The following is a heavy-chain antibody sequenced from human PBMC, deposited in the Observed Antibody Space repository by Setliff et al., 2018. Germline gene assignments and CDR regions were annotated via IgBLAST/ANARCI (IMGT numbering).Heavy chain of an antibody. V-gene: IGHV3-7*01. CDR1: GFTFSSYW. J-gene: IGHJ3*02. CDR3: AREMEAAGQRAFDI. CDR2: IKQDGSEK. D-gene: IGHD6-13*01. Sequence: GGSLRLSCAASGFTFSSYWMSWVRQAPGKGLEWVANIKQDGSEKYYVDSVKGRFTISRDNAKNSLYLQMNSLTAEDTAVYYCAREMEAAGQRAFDIWGQGTMVTVS.